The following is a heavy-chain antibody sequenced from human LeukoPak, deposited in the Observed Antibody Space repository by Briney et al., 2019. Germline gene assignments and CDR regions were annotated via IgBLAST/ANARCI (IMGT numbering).Heavy chain of an antibody. V-gene: IGHV3-7*04. D-gene: IGHD5-12*01. Sequence: GGSLRLSCAAAGFIFSSYWMNWVRQAPGKGLEWVANINQDGSEKNYVDSVKGRFTIFRDNAKNSLYLQMNSLRGQHTAVYYCARFLSGYDRGFDYWGQGTLVTVSS. CDR3: ARFLSGYDRGFDY. CDR1: GFIFSSYW. J-gene: IGHJ4*02. CDR2: INQDGSEK.